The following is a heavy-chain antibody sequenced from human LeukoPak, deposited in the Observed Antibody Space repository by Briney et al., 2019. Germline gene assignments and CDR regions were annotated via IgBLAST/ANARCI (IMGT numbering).Heavy chain of an antibody. D-gene: IGHD3-3*01. Sequence: ASVKVSCKASGYTFTIYDINWVRQATGQGLEWMGWMNPNSGNTGYAQKFQGRVTMTRNTSISTAYMELSSLRSEDTAVYYCSITIFGVVIRPIDYWGQGTLVTVSS. J-gene: IGHJ4*02. V-gene: IGHV1-8*01. CDR3: SITIFGVVIRPIDY. CDR1: GYTFTIYD. CDR2: MNPNSGNT.